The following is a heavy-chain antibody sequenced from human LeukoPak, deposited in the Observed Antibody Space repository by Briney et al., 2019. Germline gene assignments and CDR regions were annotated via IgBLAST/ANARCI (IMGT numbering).Heavy chain of an antibody. Sequence: ASVKVSCMASGYTFTSYGISWVRQAPGQGLEWMGWISAYNGNTNYAQKLQGRVTMTTDTSTSTAYMELRSLRSDDTAVYYCARAPEGYCSGGSCRWFDPWGQGTLVTVSS. J-gene: IGHJ5*02. CDR2: ISAYNGNT. CDR3: ARAPEGYCSGGSCRWFDP. V-gene: IGHV1-18*01. CDR1: GYTFTSYG. D-gene: IGHD2-15*01.